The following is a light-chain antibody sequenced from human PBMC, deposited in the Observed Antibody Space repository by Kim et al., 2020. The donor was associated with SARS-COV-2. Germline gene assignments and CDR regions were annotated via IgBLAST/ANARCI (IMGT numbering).Light chain of an antibody. CDR1: QGISNS. CDR3: QKYNSAPWT. CDR2: GGS. J-gene: IGKJ1*01. Sequence: AAVGDRVTITCRASQGISNSLAWYRQKPGKVPRLLIYGGSTLRSGVPSRFRGSGSGTDFTLTISSLQPEDAATYYCQKYNSAPWTFGQGTKVDIK. V-gene: IGKV1-27*01.